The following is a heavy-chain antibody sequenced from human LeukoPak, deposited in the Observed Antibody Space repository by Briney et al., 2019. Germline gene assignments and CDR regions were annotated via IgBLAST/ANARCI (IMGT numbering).Heavy chain of an antibody. V-gene: IGHV3-30*03. CDR1: GFTFSSYG. CDR2: ISYDGSNK. CDR3: ARDPWPDSSGYPLHH. D-gene: IGHD3-22*01. Sequence: PGRSLRLSCAASGFTFSSYGMHWVRQAPGKGLEWVAVISYDGSNKYYADSVKGRFTISRDNSKNTLYLQMNSLRAEDTAVYYCARDPWPDSSGYPLHHWGRGTLVTVSS. J-gene: IGHJ1*01.